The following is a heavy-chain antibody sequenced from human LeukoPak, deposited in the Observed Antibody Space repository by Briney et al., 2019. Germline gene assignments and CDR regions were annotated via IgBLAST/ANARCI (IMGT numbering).Heavy chain of an antibody. CDR3: ARDRYYYDSSGQEGDWFDP. CDR1: GFTFSSYA. J-gene: IGHJ5*02. D-gene: IGHD3-22*01. CDR2: ISSNGGST. Sequence: GGSLRLSCAASGFTFSSYAVHWVRQAPGKGLEYVSAISSNGGSTYYANSVKGRFTISRDNSKNTLYLQMGSLRAEDMAVYYCARDRYYYDSSGQEGDWFDPWGQGTLVTVSS. V-gene: IGHV3-64*01.